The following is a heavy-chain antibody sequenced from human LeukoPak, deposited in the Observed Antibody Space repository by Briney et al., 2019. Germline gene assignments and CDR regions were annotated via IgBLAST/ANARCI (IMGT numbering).Heavy chain of an antibody. Sequence: SVKVSCKASGGTFSSYAISWVRQAPGQGLEWMGRIIPILGIANYAQKFQGRVTITADKSTSTAYMELSSLRSEDTAVYYCARETGLLWFGESNYYYGMDVWGQGTTVTVSS. CDR3: ARETGLLWFGESNYYYGMDV. CDR2: IIPILGIA. V-gene: IGHV1-69*04. CDR1: GGTFSSYA. J-gene: IGHJ6*02. D-gene: IGHD3-10*01.